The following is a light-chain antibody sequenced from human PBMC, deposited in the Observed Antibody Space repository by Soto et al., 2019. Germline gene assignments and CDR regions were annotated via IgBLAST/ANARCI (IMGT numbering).Light chain of an antibody. CDR2: DAS. CDR3: QQYNSYSPT. V-gene: IGKV1-5*01. J-gene: IGKJ1*01. CDR1: QSISSW. Sequence: IQMTQSPSSLSASVGDRVTMTFRASQSISSWLAWYQQKPGKAPKLLIYDASSLESGVPSRFSGSGSGTEFTLTISSLQPDDFATYYCQQYNSYSPTFGQGAKVDIK.